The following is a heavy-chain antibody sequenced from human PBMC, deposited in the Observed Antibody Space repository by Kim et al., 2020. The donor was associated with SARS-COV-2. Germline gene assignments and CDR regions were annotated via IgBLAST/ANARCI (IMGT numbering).Heavy chain of an antibody. Sequence: SETLSLTCTVSGGSISSYYWSWIRQPPGKGLEWIGYIYYSGSTNYNPSLKSRVTISVDTSKNQFSLKLSSVTAADTAVYYCARGGANFYYYYYGMDVWGQGTTVTVSS. J-gene: IGHJ6*02. CDR1: GGSISSYY. V-gene: IGHV4-59*01. CDR2: IYYSGST. D-gene: IGHD1-26*01. CDR3: ARGGANFYYYYYGMDV.